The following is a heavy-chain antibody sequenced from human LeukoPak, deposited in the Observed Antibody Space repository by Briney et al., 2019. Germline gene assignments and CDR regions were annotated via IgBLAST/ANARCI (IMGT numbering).Heavy chain of an antibody. Sequence: PGGSLRLSCAASGFTFSSYGMNWVRQAPGKGLEWVAFIRYDGSNKYYADSVKGRFTVSRDNAKNSLYLQVNSLRAEDTAVYYCAKDNNYFYYMDVWGKGTTVTVS. CDR2: IRYDGSNK. V-gene: IGHV3-30*02. J-gene: IGHJ6*03. CDR1: GFTFSSYG. CDR3: AKDNNYFYYMDV.